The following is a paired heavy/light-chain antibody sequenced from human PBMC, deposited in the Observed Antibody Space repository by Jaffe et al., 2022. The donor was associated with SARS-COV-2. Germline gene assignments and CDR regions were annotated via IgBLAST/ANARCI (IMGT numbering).Light chain of an antibody. V-gene: IGKV3-11*01. CDR1: QSVSSY. Sequence: EIVLTQSPATLSLSPGERATLSCRASQSVSSYLAWYQHKPGQAPRLLIYDASNRATGIPARFSGSGSGTDFTLTISSLEPEDFAVYYCQQRSNWPLTFGGGTKVEIK. CDR3: QQRSNWPLT. J-gene: IGKJ4*01. CDR2: DAS.
Heavy chain of an antibody. Sequence: EVQLVESGGGLVQPGGSLRLSCAASGFTFSSYSMNWVRQAPGKGLEWVSFVSSSTTIYYADSVKGRFTISRDNAKNSLFLQMNSLRDEDTAVYYCARDKGIINYYYYGMDVWGQGTTVTVSS. CDR3: ARDKGIINYYYYGMDV. CDR1: GFTFSSYS. J-gene: IGHJ6*02. V-gene: IGHV3-48*02. D-gene: IGHD3-10*01. CDR2: VSSSTTI.